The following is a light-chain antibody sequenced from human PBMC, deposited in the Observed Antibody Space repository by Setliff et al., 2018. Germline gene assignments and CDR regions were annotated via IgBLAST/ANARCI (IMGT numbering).Light chain of an antibody. J-gene: IGLJ2*01. V-gene: IGLV2-14*01. Sequence: QSALTQPASVSGSPGQSITISCTGTSSDVGGYNYVSWYQQHPGKAPKLMIYDVRKRPPGVSNRFSGSKSGNTASLTISGLQAEDEADYYCNSYTSSSTMLFGGGTKVTVL. CDR3: NSYTSSSTML. CDR2: DVR. CDR1: SSDVGGYNY.